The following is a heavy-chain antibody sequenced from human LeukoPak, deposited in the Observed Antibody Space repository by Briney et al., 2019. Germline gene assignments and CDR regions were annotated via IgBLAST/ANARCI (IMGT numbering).Heavy chain of an antibody. CDR2: INHSGST. CDR3: ARGVVGATETRFDY. J-gene: IGHJ4*02. CDR1: GGSFSGYY. Sequence: SETLSLTCAVYGGSFSGYYWSWIRQSPGKGLEWIGEINHSGSTNYNPSLKSRVTISVDTSKNQFSLKLSSVTAADTAVYYCARGVVGATETRFDYWGQGTLVTVSS. V-gene: IGHV4-34*01. D-gene: IGHD1-26*01.